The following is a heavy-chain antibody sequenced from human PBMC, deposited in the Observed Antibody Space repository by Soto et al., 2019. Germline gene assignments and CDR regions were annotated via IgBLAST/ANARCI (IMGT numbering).Heavy chain of an antibody. V-gene: IGHV3-33*01. J-gene: IGHJ5*02. CDR2: IWYDGSNK. CDR3: ARDRAPVTMVRGNWFDP. D-gene: IGHD3-10*01. CDR1: GFTFSSYG. Sequence: QVQLVESGGGVVQPGRSLRLSCAASGFTFSSYGMHWVRQAPGKGLAWVAVIWYDGSNKYYADSVKGRFTISRDNSQNTLYLQMNSLRAEDTAVYYCARDRAPVTMVRGNWFDPWGQGTLVTVSS.